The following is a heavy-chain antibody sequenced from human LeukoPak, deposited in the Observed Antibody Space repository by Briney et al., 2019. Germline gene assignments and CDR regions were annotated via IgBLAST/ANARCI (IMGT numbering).Heavy chain of an antibody. V-gene: IGHV3-48*03. CDR2: ISSSGSTI. J-gene: IGHJ5*02. CDR1: GFTFSSYE. CDR3: ARGVVVAASNWFDP. Sequence: GGSLRLSCAASGFTFSSYEMNWVRQAPGKGLEWVSYISSSGSTIYYADSVKGRFTISRGNAKNSLYLQMNSLRAEDTAVYYCARGVVVAASNWFDPWGQGTLVTVSS. D-gene: IGHD2-15*01.